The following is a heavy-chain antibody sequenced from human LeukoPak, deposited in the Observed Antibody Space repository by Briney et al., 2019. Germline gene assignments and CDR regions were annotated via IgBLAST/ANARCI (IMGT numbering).Heavy chain of an antibody. CDR2: IKQDGSEK. J-gene: IGHJ4*02. CDR1: GFTCSSYW. Sequence: PGGSLRLSCAASGFTCSSYWMSWVRQAPGKGLEWVANIKQDGSEKYYVDSVKGRFTISRDNAKNSLYLQMNSLRAEDTAVYYCAREVSTHFDYWGQGTLVTVSS. V-gene: IGHV3-7*01. D-gene: IGHD6-13*01. CDR3: AREVSTHFDY.